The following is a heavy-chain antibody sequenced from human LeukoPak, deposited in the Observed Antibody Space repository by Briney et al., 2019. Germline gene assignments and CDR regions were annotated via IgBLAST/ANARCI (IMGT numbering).Heavy chain of an antibody. CDR3: ARARGTAMATWSRRGGNWFDP. CDR1: GGSFSGYY. V-gene: IGHV4-34*01. D-gene: IGHD5-18*01. J-gene: IGHJ5*02. Sequence: PSETLSLTCAVYGGSFSGYYWSWIRQPPGKGLEWIGEINHSGSTNYNPSLKSRVTISVDTSKNQFSLKLSSVTAADTAVYYCARARGTAMATWSRRGGNWFDPWGQGTLVTVSS. CDR2: INHSGST.